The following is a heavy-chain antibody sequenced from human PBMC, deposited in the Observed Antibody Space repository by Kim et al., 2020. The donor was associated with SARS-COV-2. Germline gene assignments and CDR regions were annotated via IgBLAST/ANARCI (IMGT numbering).Heavy chain of an antibody. J-gene: IGHJ6*02. V-gene: IGHV1-69*13. CDR1: GGTFSSYA. CDR3: ARAHPEGPEDIVATIFAERYGMDV. D-gene: IGHD5-12*01. CDR2: IIPIFGTA. Sequence: SVKVSCKASGGTFSSYAISWVRQAPGQGLEWMGGIIPIFGTANYAQKFQGRVTITADESTSTAYMELSSLRSEDTAVYYCARAHPEGPEDIVATIFAERYGMDVWGQGTTVTVSS.